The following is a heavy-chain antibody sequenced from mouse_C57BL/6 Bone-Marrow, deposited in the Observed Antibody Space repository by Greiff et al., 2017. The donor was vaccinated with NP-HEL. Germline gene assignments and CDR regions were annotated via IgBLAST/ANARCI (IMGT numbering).Heavy chain of an antibody. CDR2: IDPSDSYT. V-gene: IGHV1-59*01. Sequence: QVQLQQPGAELVRPGTSVKLSCKASGYTFTSYWMHWVKQRPGQGLEWIGVIDPSDSYTNYNQKFKGKATLTVDTYSSTAYMQLSSLTSEDSAVYYCARERDSLLRSGYFDYWGQGTTLTVSS. CDR3: ARERDSLLRSGYFDY. J-gene: IGHJ2*01. D-gene: IGHD1-2*01. CDR1: GYTFTSYW.